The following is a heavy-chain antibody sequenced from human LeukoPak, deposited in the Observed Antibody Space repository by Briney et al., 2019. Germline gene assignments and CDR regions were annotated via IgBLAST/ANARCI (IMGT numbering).Heavy chain of an antibody. CDR2: INQDGSEK. D-gene: IGHD2-21*02. CDR1: GFTFRSNW. Sequence: GGSLRLSCGASGFTFRSNWMSWVRQAPGEGLEWVANINQDGSEKFYVDSVKGRFSISRDNAKNSLYLQMNSLRAEDTAVYYCARFNSVVTAIPLLWYFDYWGQGTLVTVSS. J-gene: IGHJ4*02. CDR3: ARFNSVVTAIPLLWYFDY. V-gene: IGHV3-7*01.